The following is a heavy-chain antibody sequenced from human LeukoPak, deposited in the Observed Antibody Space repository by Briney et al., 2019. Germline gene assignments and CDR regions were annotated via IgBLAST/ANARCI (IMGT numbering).Heavy chain of an antibody. J-gene: IGHJ4*02. CDR1: GFPFSVYE. D-gene: IGHD2-21*02. CDR3: VREAKMTAML. V-gene: IGHV3-48*03. Sequence: GGSLRLSCAVSGFPFSVYEMNWVRQAPGKGLEWVSNIGSSGAIRHYADSVKGRFSISRDNAENSLFLQMNSLRVEDTAVYYCVREAKMTAMLWGQGTLVTVSS. CDR2: IGSSGAIR.